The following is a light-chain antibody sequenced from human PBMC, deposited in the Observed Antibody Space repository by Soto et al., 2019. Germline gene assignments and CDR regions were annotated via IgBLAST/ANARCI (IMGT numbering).Light chain of an antibody. CDR3: QHYGGSPIT. CDR2: GAS. CDR1: QSVSSSY. Sequence: EIVLTQSPGTLSLSPGERATLSCRASQSVSSSYLAWYQQKPGQAPRVXIYGASSRATGIPDRFSGSGSGTEFTLTISRLEPEDFEVYYCQHYGGSPITFGQGTRLEIK. J-gene: IGKJ5*01. V-gene: IGKV3-20*01.